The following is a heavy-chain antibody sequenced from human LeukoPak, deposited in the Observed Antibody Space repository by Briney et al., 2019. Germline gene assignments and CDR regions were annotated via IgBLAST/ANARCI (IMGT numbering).Heavy chain of an antibody. CDR1: GFTFSSYG. V-gene: IGHV3-30*03. D-gene: IGHD3-10*01. CDR3: ARGFKLLWFGRFDY. J-gene: IGHJ4*02. Sequence: GRSLRLSCAVSGFTFSSYGMHWVRQAPGKGLEWVAVISYDGSNKYYADSVKGRFTISRDNSKNTLYLQMNSLRAEDTAVYYCARGFKLLWFGRFDYWGQGTLVTVSS. CDR2: ISYDGSNK.